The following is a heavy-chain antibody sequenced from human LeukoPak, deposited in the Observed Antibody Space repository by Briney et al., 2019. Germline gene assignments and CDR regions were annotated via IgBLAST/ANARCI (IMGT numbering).Heavy chain of an antibody. J-gene: IGHJ4*02. CDR1: GFTFSSYE. D-gene: IGHD3-22*01. V-gene: IGHV3-48*03. CDR3: ASMYYYDSSGYSVGEDY. CDR2: ISSSGSTI. Sequence: GGSLRLSCAASGFTFSSYEMNWVRQAPGKGLEWVSYISSSGSTIYYADSVKGRFTISRDNAKNSLYLQMNSLRAEDTAVYYCASMYYYDSSGYSVGEDYWGQGTLVTVSS.